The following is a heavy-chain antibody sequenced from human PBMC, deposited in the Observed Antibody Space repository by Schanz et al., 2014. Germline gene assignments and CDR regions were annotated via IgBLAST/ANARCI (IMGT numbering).Heavy chain of an antibody. CDR1: GYTFVSYS. CDR2: INPSGGGT. D-gene: IGHD2-2*01. V-gene: IGHV1-46*03. CDR3: ARAPTAYCSDTSCLGTPFDY. Sequence: QVQLVQSGAEVKKPGASVKVSCKASGYTFVSYSMHWVRQAPGQGLEWMGIINPSGGGTSYALRFQDRVTVTRDTSTSTFCMELSSLRSEDTAVYYCARAPTAYCSDTSCLGTPFDYWGQGTLVTVSS. J-gene: IGHJ4*02.